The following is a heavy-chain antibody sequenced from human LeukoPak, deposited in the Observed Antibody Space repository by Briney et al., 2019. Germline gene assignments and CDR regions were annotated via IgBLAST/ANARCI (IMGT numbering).Heavy chain of an antibody. V-gene: IGHV3-13*01. D-gene: IGHD6-19*01. CDR2: IGTAGDT. CDR3: ARAEQWLGSFDY. J-gene: IGHJ4*02. CDR1: GFTFSSYD. Sequence: GGSLRLSCAASGFTFSSYDMHWVRQATGKGXXWVSAIGTAGDTYYPGSVKGRFTISRENAKNSLYLQMNSLRAGDTAVYYCARAEQWLGSFDYWGQGTLVTVSS.